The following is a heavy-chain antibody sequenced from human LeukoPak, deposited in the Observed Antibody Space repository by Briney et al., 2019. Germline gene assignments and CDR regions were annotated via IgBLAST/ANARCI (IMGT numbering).Heavy chain of an antibody. J-gene: IGHJ4*02. CDR1: GGSIRSYY. D-gene: IGHD3-22*01. CDR2: IYYSGST. V-gene: IGHV4-59*01. Sequence: PSETLSLTCTVSGGSIRSYYWSWIRQPPGKGLEWIVYIYYSGSTNYNPTLKSRVTISVDTSKNQFSLKLSSVTAADTAVYYCAGTYYYDSSGYYYPGGYWGQGTLVTVSS. CDR3: AGTYYYDSSGYYYPGGY.